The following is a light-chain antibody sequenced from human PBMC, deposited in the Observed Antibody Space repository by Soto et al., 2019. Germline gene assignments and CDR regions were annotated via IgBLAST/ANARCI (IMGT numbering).Light chain of an antibody. Sequence: DIQLTQSPSSVSASVGDRVTITCRASLDIGTWLAWYQQKPGKDPKLLIYVASNLQSGVPSRFSGAGSGTDFNLTITSLQPEDFATYHCQQADSFPFTFGPGTKVDFK. CDR1: LDIGTW. CDR2: VAS. CDR3: QQADSFPFT. V-gene: IGKV1-12*01. J-gene: IGKJ3*01.